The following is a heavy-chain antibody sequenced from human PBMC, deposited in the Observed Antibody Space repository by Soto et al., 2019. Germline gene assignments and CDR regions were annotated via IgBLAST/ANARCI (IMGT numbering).Heavy chain of an antibody. V-gene: IGHV4-39*01. J-gene: IGHJ3*02. CDR3: VRYDRINMKPYSPEGFHI. Sequence: SETLSLTCTVSGDSISSSNSHWGWTRQPPGKGLEYIGSVYYGGAIFYSGNIYYNPSLKSRVTISVDMSKNQFSLRLSSVTAADTGVYYCVRYDRINMKPYSPEGFHIWGQGTMVTVSS. CDR1: GDSISSSNSH. D-gene: IGHD3-3*02. CDR2: VYYGGAIFYSGNI.